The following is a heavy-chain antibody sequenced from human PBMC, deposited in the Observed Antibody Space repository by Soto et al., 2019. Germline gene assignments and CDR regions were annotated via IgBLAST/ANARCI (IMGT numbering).Heavy chain of an antibody. CDR2: MNPNSGNT. V-gene: IGHV1-8*01. D-gene: IGHD1-20*01. CDR1: GYTFTSYD. Sequence: ASVKVSCKASGYTFTSYDINWVRQATGQGLEWMGWMNPNSGNTGYAQKFQGRVTMTRNTSISTAYMELSSLRSEDTAVYYCARDLNHPYNCNINYYYYYYMDVWGKGTTVTVSS. CDR3: ARDLNHPYNCNINYYYYYYMDV. J-gene: IGHJ6*03.